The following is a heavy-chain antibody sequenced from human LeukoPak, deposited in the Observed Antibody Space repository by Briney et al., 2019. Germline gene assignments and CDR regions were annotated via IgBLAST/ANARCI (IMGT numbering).Heavy chain of an antibody. CDR1: GSTFSRYA. CDR2: ISGSGGST. Sequence: PGGSLRLSCAASGSTFSRYAKSWVRQAPGKGLEWVSAISGSGGSTYYADSVKGRFTISRDNSKNTLYLQMNSLRAEDTAVYYCAKDRTVVVPAAITPDYWGRGTLVTVSS. CDR3: AKDRTVVVPAAITPDY. D-gene: IGHD2-2*01. J-gene: IGHJ4*02. V-gene: IGHV3-23*01.